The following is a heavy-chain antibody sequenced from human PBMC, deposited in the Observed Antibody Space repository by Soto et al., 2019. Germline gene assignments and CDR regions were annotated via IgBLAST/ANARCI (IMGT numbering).Heavy chain of an antibody. CDR1: GGTFSTYT. CDR2: IIPLFGTT. D-gene: IGHD3-16*01. J-gene: IGHJ3*01. CDR3: ARRLDDRADEGFDV. Sequence: QVHLVQSGAEVRKPGSSVKVSCKTSGGTFSTYTIYWVRQAPGQGLAWMGRIIPLFGTTKYAQNFQDRVTITGEESTSTTYMELSSLRAEDRAVYYCARRLDDRADEGFDVWGEGTAVTVSA. V-gene: IGHV1-69*18.